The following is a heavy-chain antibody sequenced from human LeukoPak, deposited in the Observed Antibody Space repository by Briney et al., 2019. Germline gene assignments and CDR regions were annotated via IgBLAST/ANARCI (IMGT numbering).Heavy chain of an antibody. CDR3: AKEERGALYYFDY. CDR1: GFTFSDHY. D-gene: IGHD3-10*01. V-gene: IGHV3-72*01. J-gene: IGHJ4*02. Sequence: GGSLRLSCAASGFTFSDHYMDWVRQAPGKGLEWVGRTRNKANSYTTEYAASVKGRFTISRDDSKNSLYLQMNSLKTEDTAVYYCAKEERGALYYFDYWGQGTLVTVSS. CDR2: TRNKANSYTT.